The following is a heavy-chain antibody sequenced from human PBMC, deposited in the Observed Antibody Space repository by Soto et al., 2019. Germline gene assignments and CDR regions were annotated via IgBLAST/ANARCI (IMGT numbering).Heavy chain of an antibody. CDR1: GFTFSSHA. J-gene: IGHJ4*02. D-gene: IGHD2-21*01. Sequence: QPGGSLRLSCEAAGFTFSSHAMHWVRQAPGKGLEWMAVISYDGSNKYYADSVKGRFIISRDNSKNTLYLQMNSLRADDTAVYYCARAEFLFVYWGQGTLVTVSS. CDR2: ISYDGSNK. V-gene: IGHV3-30-3*01. CDR3: ARAEFLFVY.